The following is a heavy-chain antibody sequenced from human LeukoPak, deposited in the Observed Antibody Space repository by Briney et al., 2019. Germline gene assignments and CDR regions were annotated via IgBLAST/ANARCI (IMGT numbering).Heavy chain of an antibody. D-gene: IGHD5-18*01. Sequence: GGSLGLSCAASGFHFSSYWMSWVRQAPGKGLGWVANIKQDGSEKYYVDSVKGRFTISRDNAKNSLYLQMNSLRAEDTAVYYCARSDSYDNFDYWGQGTLVTVSS. V-gene: IGHV3-7*01. CDR2: IKQDGSEK. CDR3: ARSDSYDNFDY. CDR1: GFHFSSYW. J-gene: IGHJ4*02.